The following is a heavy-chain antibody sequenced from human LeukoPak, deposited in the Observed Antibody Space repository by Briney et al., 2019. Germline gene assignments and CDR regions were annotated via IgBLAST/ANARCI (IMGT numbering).Heavy chain of an antibody. CDR2: INPNSGGT. V-gene: IGHV1-2*02. J-gene: IGHJ3*02. D-gene: IGHD2-21*01. CDR3: AIVEVWGGAFDI. Sequence: ASVKVSCKASGYTFISYDISWVRQATGQGLEWMGWINPNSGGTNYAQKFQGRATMTRDTSISTAYMELSRLRSDDTAVYYCAIVEVWGGAFDIWGQGTMVTVSS. CDR1: GYTFISYD.